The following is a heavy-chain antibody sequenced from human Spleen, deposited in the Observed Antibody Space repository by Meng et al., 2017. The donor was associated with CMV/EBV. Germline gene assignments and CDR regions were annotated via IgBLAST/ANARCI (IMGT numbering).Heavy chain of an antibody. D-gene: IGHD3-10*01. V-gene: IGHV3-11*04. Sequence: CVASGFTFRDYYMIWIRQTPEKGLEWISYIGGKSNTIYYANSVKGRFTVSRDNAKNSVYLQMTSLRVEDTAVYYCARDEGFGESLDYWGQGVLVTVSS. CDR2: IGGKSNTI. CDR3: ARDEGFGESLDY. J-gene: IGHJ4*02. CDR1: GFTFRDYY.